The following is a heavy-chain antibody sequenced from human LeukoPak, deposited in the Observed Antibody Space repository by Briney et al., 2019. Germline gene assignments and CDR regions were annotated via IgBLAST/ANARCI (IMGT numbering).Heavy chain of an antibody. CDR2: IYPGDSDT. CDR3: ARYLSYYYDSSGYSPYYYYYMDV. D-gene: IGHD3-22*01. Sequence: GESLKISCKGSGYSFTSYWIGWVRQMPGKGLEWMGIIYPGDSDTRYSPSFQGQVTISADKSISTAYLQWSSLKASDTAMYYCARYLSYYYDSSGYSPYYYYYMDVWGKGTTVTVSS. V-gene: IGHV5-51*01. CDR1: GYSFTSYW. J-gene: IGHJ6*03.